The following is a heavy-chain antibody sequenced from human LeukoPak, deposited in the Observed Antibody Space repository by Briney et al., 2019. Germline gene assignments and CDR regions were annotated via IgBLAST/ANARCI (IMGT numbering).Heavy chain of an antibody. Sequence: PGGSLRLSCAASGFTFSSYAMSWVRQAPGKGLEWVSAISGSGGSTYYADSVKGRFTISRDNSKNTLYLQMNSLRAEDTAVYYCARGVVVIARPYYYIDVWGKGTTVTLSS. CDR2: ISGSGGST. J-gene: IGHJ6*03. CDR3: ARGVVVIARPYYYIDV. V-gene: IGHV3-23*01. D-gene: IGHD2-21*01. CDR1: GFTFSSYA.